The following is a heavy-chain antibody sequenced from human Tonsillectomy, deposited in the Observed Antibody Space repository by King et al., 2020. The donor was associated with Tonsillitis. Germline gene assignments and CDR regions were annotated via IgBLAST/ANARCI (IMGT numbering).Heavy chain of an antibody. J-gene: IGHJ6*02. V-gene: IGHV4-38-2*01. D-gene: IGHD3-9*01. CDR2: IYHSGST. CDR1: GYSISSGYY. Sequence: MQLQESGPGLVKPSETLSLTCAVSGYSISSGYYWGWIRQPPGKGLEWIGSIYHSGSTYYNPSLKSRVTISVDTSKNQFSLKLSSVTAADTAVYYCARFPRSDILAGLLYYYGMDVWGQGTTVTVSS. CDR3: ARFPRSDILAGLLYYYGMDV.